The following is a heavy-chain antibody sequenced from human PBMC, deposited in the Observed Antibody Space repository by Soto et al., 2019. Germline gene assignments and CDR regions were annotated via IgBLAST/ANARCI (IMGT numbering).Heavy chain of an antibody. V-gene: IGHV1-69*08. CDR3: AREQVILGTYGMDV. CDR1: GGTFSSYT. CDR2: IIPILGIA. D-gene: IGHD2-15*01. J-gene: IGHJ6*02. Sequence: QVQLVQSGAEVKKPGSSVKVSCKASGGTFSSYTISWVRQAPGQGLEWMGRIIPILGIADYAQKFQGRVXTTXDXATSTAYMEMNSLRSEDTAVYYCAREQVILGTYGMDVWGQGTTVTVSS.